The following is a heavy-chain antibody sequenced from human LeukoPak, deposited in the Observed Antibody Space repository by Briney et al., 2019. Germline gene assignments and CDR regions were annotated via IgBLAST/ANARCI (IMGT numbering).Heavy chain of an antibody. Sequence: GGSLRLSCTASGFTFGDYAMDWFRQAPGKGLMWVARIKSDGSTIYADSVQGRFTISRDNAKNMVYLQMNSLRADDTAIYYCTRAITYFYGSVTYDWFDSWGQGTRVTVSS. CDR3: TRAITYFYGSVTYDWFDS. J-gene: IGHJ5*01. CDR1: GFTFGDYA. V-gene: IGHV3-74*01. CDR2: IKSDGST. D-gene: IGHD3-10*01.